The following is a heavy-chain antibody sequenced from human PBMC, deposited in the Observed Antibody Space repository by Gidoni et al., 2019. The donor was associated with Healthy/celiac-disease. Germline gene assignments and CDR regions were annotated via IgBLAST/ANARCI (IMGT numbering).Heavy chain of an antibody. CDR3: ARVNSNYVGY. CDR1: GFTFSDYY. D-gene: IGHD4-4*01. V-gene: IGHV3-11*05. Sequence: QVQLVESGGGLVKTGGSRRLSCAASGFTFSDYYMSWIRQAPGKGLEGVSYISSSSSYTNYADSVKGRFTISRDNAKTSLYLQMTSLRAEDTAVYYCARVNSNYVGYWGQGTLVTVSS. CDR2: ISSSSSYT. J-gene: IGHJ4*02.